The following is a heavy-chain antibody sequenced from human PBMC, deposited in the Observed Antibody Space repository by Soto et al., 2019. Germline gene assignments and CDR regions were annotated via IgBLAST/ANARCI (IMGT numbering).Heavy chain of an antibody. Sequence: VGSLRLSCAASGFTFSSYAMSWVRQARGKGLEWVSAISGSGGSTYYADSVKGRFAISRYNSKNTLYLQMISLSAEDTSVYYCALIRGGYYLNWFGPWGQGTLGTVSS. V-gene: IGHV3-23*01. CDR2: ISGSGGST. J-gene: IGHJ5*01. CDR1: GFTFSSYA. D-gene: IGHD3-22*01. CDR3: ALIRGGYYLNWFGP.